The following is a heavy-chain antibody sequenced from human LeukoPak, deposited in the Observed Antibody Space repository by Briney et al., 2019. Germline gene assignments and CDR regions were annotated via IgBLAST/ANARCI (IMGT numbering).Heavy chain of an antibody. CDR1: GGSISSGGYS. CDR3: ARGGGSDFWSGSYPKTLLPPYYYYYMDV. Sequence: SQTLSLTCAVFGGSISSGGYSWSWIRQPPGKGLEWIGYIYHSGSTYYNPSLKSRVTISVDRSKNQFSLKLSSVTAADTAVYYCARGGGSDFWSGSYPKTLLPPYYYYYMDVWGKGTTVTVSS. CDR2: IYHSGST. V-gene: IGHV4-30-2*01. J-gene: IGHJ6*03. D-gene: IGHD3-3*01.